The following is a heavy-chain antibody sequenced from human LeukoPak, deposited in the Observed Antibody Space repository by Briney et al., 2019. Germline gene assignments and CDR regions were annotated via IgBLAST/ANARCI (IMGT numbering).Heavy chain of an antibody. D-gene: IGHD2-8*01. CDR2: IYYSGST. Sequence: SQTLSLTCTVSGGSISSYYWSWIRQPPGKGLEWIGYIYYSGSTNYNPSLKSRVTISVDTSKNQFSLKLSSVTAADTAVYYCARAMVYYYGMGVWGQGTTVTVSS. CDR3: ARAMVYYYGMGV. J-gene: IGHJ6*02. CDR1: GGSISSYY. V-gene: IGHV4-59*01.